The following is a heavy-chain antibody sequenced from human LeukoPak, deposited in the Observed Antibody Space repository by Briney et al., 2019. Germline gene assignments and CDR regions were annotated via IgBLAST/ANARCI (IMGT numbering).Heavy chain of an antibody. J-gene: IGHJ4*02. CDR2: LSASGFNT. CDR1: GFIFSTYA. CDR3: AQISVDTSRNRWSDFDS. V-gene: IGHV3-23*01. D-gene: IGHD5-18*01. Sequence: GRSLRLSCAASGFIFSTYAMTWLRQAPGKGLEWVSALSASGFNTYYADSVKGRFTISRDNFKNMLYLQMNSLRAEDTAVYYCAQISVDTSRNRWSDFDSWGRGILVTVSS.